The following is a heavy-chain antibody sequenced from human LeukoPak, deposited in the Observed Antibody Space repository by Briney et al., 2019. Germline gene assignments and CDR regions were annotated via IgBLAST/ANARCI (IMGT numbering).Heavy chain of an antibody. Sequence: HAGGSLRLSCAASGFSFSNYWMSWVRQAPGKGLEWVANIKQDGSEKNYVDSVKGRFTISRDNAKNSLYLQMNRLRGEDTAVYYCARERGSGSYYPFDPWGQGTLATVS. D-gene: IGHD3-10*01. V-gene: IGHV3-7*01. J-gene: IGHJ5*02. CDR3: ARERGSGSYYPFDP. CDR1: GFSFSNYW. CDR2: IKQDGSEK.